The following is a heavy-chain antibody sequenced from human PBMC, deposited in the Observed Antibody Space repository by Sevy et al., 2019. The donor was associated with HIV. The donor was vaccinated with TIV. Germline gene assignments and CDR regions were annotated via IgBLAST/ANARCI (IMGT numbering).Heavy chain of an antibody. D-gene: IGHD3-9*01. CDR2: VNHSGST. J-gene: IGHJ6*02. V-gene: IGHV4-34*01. CDR1: GGSFSGYF. Sequence: SETLSLTCVVYGGSFSGYFWSWIRQPPGKGPEWIGEVNHSGSTNYSPSLKSRVTISVDTSKNQFSLKLSSVTAADTAVYYCAREGGDYDILTGYSPRYGMDVWGQGTTVTVSS. CDR3: AREGGDYDILTGYSPRYGMDV.